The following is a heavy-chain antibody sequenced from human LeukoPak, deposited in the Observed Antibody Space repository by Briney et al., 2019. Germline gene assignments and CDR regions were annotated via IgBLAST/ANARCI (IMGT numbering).Heavy chain of an antibody. CDR2: ISYDGNNK. D-gene: IGHD3-9*01. V-gene: IGHV3-30*03. Sequence: GGSLRLSCAASRFTFSSYGMHWVRQAPGRGLEWVAIISYDGNNKYYVDSVKGRFTISRDNSKNPLYLQMNSLRTEDTAVYYCARERSDWSFDYWGQGTLVTVSS. J-gene: IGHJ4*02. CDR3: ARERSDWSFDY. CDR1: RFTFSSYG.